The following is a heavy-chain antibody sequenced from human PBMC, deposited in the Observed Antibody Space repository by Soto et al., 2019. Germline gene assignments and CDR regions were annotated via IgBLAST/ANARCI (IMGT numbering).Heavy chain of an antibody. CDR1: GGSFSGYY. CDR3: ARGGVVPAATIDY. V-gene: IGHV4-34*01. CDR2: INHSGST. J-gene: IGHJ4*02. Sequence: QVQLQQWGAGLLEPSETLSLTCAVYGGSFSGYYWSWIRQPPGKGLEWIGEINHSGSTNYNPSLKSRVTISVDTSKNQFSLKLSSVTAADTAVYYCARGGVVPAATIDYWGQGTLVTVSS. D-gene: IGHD2-2*01.